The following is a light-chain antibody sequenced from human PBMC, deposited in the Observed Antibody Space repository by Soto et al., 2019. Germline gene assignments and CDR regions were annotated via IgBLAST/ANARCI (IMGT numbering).Light chain of an antibody. CDR3: QQGHDWLLT. Sequence: EIVMTQSPATLSVSPGERATLSCRASQSISTELAWNQQKPGQPPRLLSYSASTRAAGVPARFTGSGSGSEFTRTISGLQSADFAVYYCQQGHDWLLTFGQGTRREI. CDR2: SAS. CDR1: QSISTE. J-gene: IGKJ2*01. V-gene: IGKV3-15*01.